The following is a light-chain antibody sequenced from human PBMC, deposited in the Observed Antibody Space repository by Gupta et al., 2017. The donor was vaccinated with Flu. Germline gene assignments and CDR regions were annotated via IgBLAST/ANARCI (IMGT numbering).Light chain of an antibody. CDR3: SSDTTSSTWV. Sequence: QSALTQPASVSGSPGPSITISCTGSSSVVGGYNYVSWYQQHPGKAPKLMIYEVSNRPSGVTDRFSGSRSGNTSSLTISGLQAEDEADYYCSSDTTSSTWVFGGGTKLTVL. CDR1: SSVVGGYNY. J-gene: IGLJ3*02. V-gene: IGLV2-14*01. CDR2: EVS.